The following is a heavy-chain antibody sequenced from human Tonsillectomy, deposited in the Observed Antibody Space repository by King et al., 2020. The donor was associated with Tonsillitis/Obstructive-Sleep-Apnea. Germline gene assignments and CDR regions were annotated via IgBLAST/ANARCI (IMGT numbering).Heavy chain of an antibody. Sequence: VQLQQWGAGLLKPSETLSLTCAVYGGSFSGYYWSWIRQPPGKGLEWIGEINHSGSTNYNPSLKSRVTISVDTSKNQFSLKLYSVTAADTAVYYCARGPYCSSTSCSGGWFDPWGQGTLVTVSS. D-gene: IGHD2-2*01. V-gene: IGHV4-34*01. J-gene: IGHJ5*02. CDR2: INHSGST. CDR3: ARGPYCSSTSCSGGWFDP. CDR1: GGSFSGYY.